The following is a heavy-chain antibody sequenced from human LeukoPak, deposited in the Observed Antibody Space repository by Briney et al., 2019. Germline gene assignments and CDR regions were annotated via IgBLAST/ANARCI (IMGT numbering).Heavy chain of an antibody. V-gene: IGHV3-11*04. CDR1: GFTFSDYY. CDR2: ISSSGSTI. J-gene: IGHJ4*02. D-gene: IGHD3-10*01. Sequence: GGSLRLSCAASGFTFSDYYMSWIRQAPGKGLEWVSYISSSGSTIYYADSVKGRFTISRDNAKNSLYLQMNSLRAEDTAVYYCARDFLGSGWFGELFSRYFDYWGQGTLVTVSS. CDR3: ARDFLGSGWFGELFSRYFDY.